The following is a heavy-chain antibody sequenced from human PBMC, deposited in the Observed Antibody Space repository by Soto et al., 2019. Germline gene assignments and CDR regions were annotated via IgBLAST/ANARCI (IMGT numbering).Heavy chain of an antibody. CDR1: GGSISSYY. V-gene: IGHV4-59*01. D-gene: IGHD6-19*01. J-gene: IGHJ5*02. CDR2: IYYSGST. Sequence: QVQLQESRRGLVKPSETLSLTCTVSGGSISSYYWSWIRQPPGKGLEWIGYIYYSGSTNYNPSLKSRVTISVDTSKNQFSLKLSSVTAADTAVYYCASVRRDGWYIGWFDPWGQGTLVTVSS. CDR3: ASVRRDGWYIGWFDP.